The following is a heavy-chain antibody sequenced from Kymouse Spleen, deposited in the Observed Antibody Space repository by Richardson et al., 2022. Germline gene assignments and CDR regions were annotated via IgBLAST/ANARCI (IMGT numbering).Heavy chain of an antibody. J-gene: IGHJ6*02. V-gene: IGHV3-33*01. CDR3: ARDLSRFYYYYYGMDV. D-gene: IGHD3-16*02,IGHD6-6*01. CDR1: GFTFSSYG. Sequence: QVQLVESGGGVVQPGRSLRLSCAASGFTFSSYGMHWVRQAPGKGLEWVAVIWYDGSNKYYADSVKGRFTISRDNSKNTLYLQMNSLRAEDTAVYYCARDLSRFYYYYYGMDVWGQGTTVTVSS. CDR2: IWYDGSNK.